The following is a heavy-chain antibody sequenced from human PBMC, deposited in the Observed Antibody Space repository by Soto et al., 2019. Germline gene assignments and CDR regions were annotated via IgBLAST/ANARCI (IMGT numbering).Heavy chain of an antibody. D-gene: IGHD2-15*01. CDR3: GRYCSGGSCHTLDYYGMDV. CDR1: GGTFRNYG. Sequence: SVKVSCKASGGTFRNYGIGWVRQAPGQGLEWMGGIIPVFGTTNYAQKFQGRVTITADESTSTAYIGVSSLRSEDTAMFYCGRYCSGGSCHTLDYYGMDVWGQGTTVTV. V-gene: IGHV1-69*13. CDR2: IIPVFGTT. J-gene: IGHJ6*02.